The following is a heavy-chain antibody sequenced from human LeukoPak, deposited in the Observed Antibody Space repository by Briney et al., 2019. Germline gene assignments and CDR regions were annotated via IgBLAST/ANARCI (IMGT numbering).Heavy chain of an antibody. D-gene: IGHD5-24*01. CDR3: ARDVVGGYNLFDY. J-gene: IGHJ4*02. Sequence: GGSLRLSCAASGFTFSSYWMHWVRQAPGKGLVWFSRINSDGSSTSYADSVKGRFTISRDNAKNTLYLQTNSLRAEDTAVYYCARDVVGGYNLFDYWGQGTLVTVSS. CDR1: GFTFSSYW. V-gene: IGHV3-74*01. CDR2: INSDGSST.